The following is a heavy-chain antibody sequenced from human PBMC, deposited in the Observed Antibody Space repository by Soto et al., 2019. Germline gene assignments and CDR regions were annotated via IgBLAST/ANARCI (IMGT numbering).Heavy chain of an antibody. CDR3: ARRYGGNLDY. J-gene: IGHJ4*02. CDR2: IDYSGGT. V-gene: IGHV4-59*08. Sequence: QVQLQESGPGLVKPSETLSLTCTVSGGSISSYYWSWIRQPPGKGLEWIGYIDYSGGTNYNPSLKSRVTISVDSSKNHFSLKLSSVTAADTAVYYCARRYGGNLDYWGQGTLVTVSS. CDR1: GGSISSYY. D-gene: IGHD1-26*01.